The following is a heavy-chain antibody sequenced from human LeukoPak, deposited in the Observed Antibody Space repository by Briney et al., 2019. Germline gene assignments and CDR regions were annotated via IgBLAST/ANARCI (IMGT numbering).Heavy chain of an antibody. J-gene: IGHJ3*02. CDR2: ISYDGSNK. CDR1: GFTFSSYA. Sequence: GGSLRLSCAASGFTFSSYAMHWVRQAPGKGLEWVAVISYDGSNKYYAGSVKGRFTISRDNSKNTLYLQMNSLRAEDTAVYYCARESASRYFDWLQREDAFDIWGQGTMVTVSS. CDR3: ARESASRYFDWLQREDAFDI. V-gene: IGHV3-30*04. D-gene: IGHD3-9*01.